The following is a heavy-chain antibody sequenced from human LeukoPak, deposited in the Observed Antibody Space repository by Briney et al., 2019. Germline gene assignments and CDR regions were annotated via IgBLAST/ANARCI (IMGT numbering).Heavy chain of an antibody. CDR1: GYTFTSYG. CDR2: ISAYNGNT. V-gene: IGHV1-18*01. D-gene: IGHD3-3*01. CDR3: AREDSSGFWSGYYIPGAFDI. J-gene: IGHJ3*02. Sequence: ASVKVSCKASGYTFTSYGISWVRQAPGQGLEWMGWISAYNGNTNYAQKLQGRVTMTTDTSTSTAYMELRSPRSDDTAVYYCAREDSSGFWSGYYIPGAFDIWGQGTKVTVSS.